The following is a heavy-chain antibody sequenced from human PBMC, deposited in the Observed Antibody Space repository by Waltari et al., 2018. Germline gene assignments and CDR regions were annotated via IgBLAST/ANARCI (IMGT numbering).Heavy chain of an antibody. D-gene: IGHD5-18*01. Sequence: QVQLQESGPGLVKPSQTLSLTCTVSGGSISSCSYYWSWLRPPAGKGLEWIGRIYTSGRTSYNPSLNSRPTRSVDESTNQFSLKLSCVTAANTAVYYWARQTNTAMRSRDDYWGQGTLVTVS. CDR3: ARQTNTAMRSRDDY. CDR1: GGSISSCSYY. V-gene: IGHV4-61*02. CDR2: IYTSGRT. J-gene: IGHJ4*02.